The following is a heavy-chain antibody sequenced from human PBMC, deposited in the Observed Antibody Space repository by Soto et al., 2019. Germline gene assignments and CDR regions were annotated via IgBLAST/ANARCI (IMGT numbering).Heavy chain of an antibody. CDR2: VIPIFGTA. CDR3: ASGQTYYYDQFDY. V-gene: IGHV1-69*13. Sequence: SVKVSCKASGGTFSSYAISWVRQAPGQGLEWMGGVIPIFGTANYAQKFQGRVTITADESTSTAYMELSSLRSEDTAVYYCASGQTYYYDQFDYWGQGTLVTVSS. D-gene: IGHD3-22*01. CDR1: GGTFSSYA. J-gene: IGHJ4*02.